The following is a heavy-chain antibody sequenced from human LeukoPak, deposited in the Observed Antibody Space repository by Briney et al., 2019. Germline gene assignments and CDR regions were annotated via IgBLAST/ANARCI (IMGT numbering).Heavy chain of an antibody. V-gene: IGHV4-34*01. Sequence: SETLSLTCAVYGGSFSGYYWSWIRQPLGKGLEWIGEINHSGSTNYNPSLKSRVTISVDTSKNQFSLKLSSVTAADTAVYYCAGSVYSSSRGFDYWGQGTLVTVSS. CDR2: INHSGST. CDR1: GGSFSGYY. CDR3: AGSVYSSSRGFDY. D-gene: IGHD6-13*01. J-gene: IGHJ4*02.